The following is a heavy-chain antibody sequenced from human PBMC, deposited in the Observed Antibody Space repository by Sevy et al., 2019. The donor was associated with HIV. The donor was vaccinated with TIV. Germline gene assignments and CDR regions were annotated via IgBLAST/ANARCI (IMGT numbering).Heavy chain of an antibody. CDR1: GYTLTEFS. J-gene: IGHJ4*02. Sequence: ASVKVSRKVPGYTLTEFSMHWVRQAPGKGLEWMGTFDPEDGERIYSQKFQVRFTMTEDTSTHTAYMELNSLGSEDTAVYYCATTKEYYDSSGYPFDSWGQGTLVTVSS. CDR3: ATTKEYYDSSGYPFDS. V-gene: IGHV1-24*01. D-gene: IGHD3-22*01. CDR2: FDPEDGER.